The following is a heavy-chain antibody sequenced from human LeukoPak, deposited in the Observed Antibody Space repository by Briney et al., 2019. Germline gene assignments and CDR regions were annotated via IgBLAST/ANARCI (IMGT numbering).Heavy chain of an antibody. J-gene: IGHJ3*02. Sequence: SVKVSCKASGGTFSSYAISWVRQAPGQGLEWMGGIIPIFGTANYAQKFQGRVTITADESTSTAYMELSSLRSEDTAVYYCARILRSARDAFDIWGQGTMVTVSS. D-gene: IGHD4-17*01. V-gene: IGHV1-69*01. CDR3: ARILRSARDAFDI. CDR1: GGTFSSYA. CDR2: IIPIFGTA.